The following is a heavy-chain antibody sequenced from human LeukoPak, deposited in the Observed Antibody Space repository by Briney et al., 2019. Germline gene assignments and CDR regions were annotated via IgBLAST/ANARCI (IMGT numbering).Heavy chain of an antibody. CDR1: GYTFTGYY. CDR2: INPNSGGT. Sequence: ASVKVSCKASGYTFTGYYMHWVRQAPGQGLEWMGWINPNSGGTNYAQKFQGRVTMTRDTSISTAYMELSRLRSDDTAVYYCARVNSYYDFWSGNYGMDVWGQGTTVTVSS. J-gene: IGHJ6*02. V-gene: IGHV1-2*02. D-gene: IGHD3-3*01. CDR3: ARVNSYYDFWSGNYGMDV.